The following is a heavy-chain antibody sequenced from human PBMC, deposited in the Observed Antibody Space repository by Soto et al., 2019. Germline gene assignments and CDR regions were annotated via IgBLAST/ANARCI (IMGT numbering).Heavy chain of an antibody. CDR2: IDHSDSYT. J-gene: IGHJ6*02. CDR1: GYSFTSYW. D-gene: IGHD2-15*01. Sequence: GESLKISCKGSGYSFTSYWISWVRQMPGKGRGWMGRIDHSDSYTSYSPSFQGHVTISADKSISTAYLQWSSLKASDTAMYYCARLGTTHKYGMDVWGQGATVTVSS. V-gene: IGHV5-10-1*01. CDR3: ARLGTTHKYGMDV.